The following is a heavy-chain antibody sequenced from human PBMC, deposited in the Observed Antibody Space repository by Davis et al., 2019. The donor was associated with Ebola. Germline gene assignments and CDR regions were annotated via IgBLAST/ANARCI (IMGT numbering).Heavy chain of an antibody. V-gene: IGHV4-59*08. Sequence: PSETLSLTCTVSGGSISSYYWSWIRQPPGKGLEWIGYIYYSGSTNYNPSLKSRVTISVDTSKNQFSLKLSSVTAADTAVYYCARYCSGGRRGLRFDPWGQGTLVTVSS. D-gene: IGHD2-15*01. CDR2: IYYSGST. J-gene: IGHJ5*02. CDR3: ARYCSGGRRGLRFDP. CDR1: GGSISSYY.